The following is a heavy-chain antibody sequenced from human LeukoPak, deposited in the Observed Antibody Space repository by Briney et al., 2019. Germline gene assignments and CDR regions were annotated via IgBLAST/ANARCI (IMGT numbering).Heavy chain of an antibody. J-gene: IGHJ4*02. CDR2: IHYSGST. D-gene: IGHD1-26*01. Sequence: SETLSLTCTVSGSMYNYYWSWIRQPPAKGLEWIGYIHYSGSTNYNPSLKSRVTMSLDTSKNQVSLKLNSVTAADTAVYYCARHISSGGTYAHFDYWGQGTLVTVSS. V-gene: IGHV4-59*08. CDR1: GSMYNYY. CDR3: ARHISSGGTYAHFDY.